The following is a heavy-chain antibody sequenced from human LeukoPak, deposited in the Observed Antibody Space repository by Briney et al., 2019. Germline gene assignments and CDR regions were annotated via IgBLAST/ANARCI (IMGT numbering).Heavy chain of an antibody. J-gene: IGHJ4*02. V-gene: IGHV3-23*01. CDR1: GFTFSSYA. Sequence: GGSLRLSCAASGFTFSSYAMNWVRQAPGKGLEWVSAISGSGGSTYYADSVKGRFTISRDNSKNTLYLQMNSLRAEDTAVYYCAKVDYYDSSGYTYFDYWGQGTLVTVSS. CDR2: ISGSGGST. CDR3: AKVDYYDSSGYTYFDY. D-gene: IGHD3-22*01.